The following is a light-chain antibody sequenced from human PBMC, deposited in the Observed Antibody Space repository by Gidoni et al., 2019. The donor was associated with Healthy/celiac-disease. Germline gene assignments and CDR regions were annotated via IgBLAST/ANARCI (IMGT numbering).Light chain of an antibody. Sequence: HSVLTQPPSVSGPPGPRVTISCTGSRSPIGEGYYVHWYKQLPGTAPKPLIYVNSNRPSGVPDRFSGSKSGTSASLAITGLQAEDEADYYCQSYDSSLSGAVFGGGTKLTVL. J-gene: IGLJ3*02. CDR3: QSYDSSLSGAV. CDR2: VNS. CDR1: RSPIGEGYY. V-gene: IGLV1-40*01.